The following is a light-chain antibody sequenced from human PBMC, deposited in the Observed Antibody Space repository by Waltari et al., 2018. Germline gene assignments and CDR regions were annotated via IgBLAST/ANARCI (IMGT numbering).Light chain of an antibody. CDR1: HSNIGTTR. Sequence: QPALTQPPPVSAAPGQKVTLSCAGGHSNIGTTRFSLNQQVPGSAPKRLIFEDEKRPAGISARFSGSKSGTSATLAITGLQPGDEADFYCGTWDTSLSPHVIFGGGTRLTVL. J-gene: IGLJ2*01. CDR3: GTWDTSLSPHVI. V-gene: IGLV1-51*01. CDR2: EDE.